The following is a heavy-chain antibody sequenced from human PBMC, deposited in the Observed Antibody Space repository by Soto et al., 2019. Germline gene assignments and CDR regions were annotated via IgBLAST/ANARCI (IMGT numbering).Heavy chain of an antibody. J-gene: IGHJ5*02. Sequence: GESLKISCKASGYTFTSYWIGWVRQMPRKGLEWMGIIYPGDSDSRYSLSFQGRATISVDRSISTAYLQWSSLKASDTALYYCARGHCSSTSCYKAGFDPWGQGTLVTVSS. CDR1: GYTFTSYW. V-gene: IGHV5-51*01. D-gene: IGHD2-2*02. CDR2: IYPGDSDS. CDR3: ARGHCSSTSCYKAGFDP.